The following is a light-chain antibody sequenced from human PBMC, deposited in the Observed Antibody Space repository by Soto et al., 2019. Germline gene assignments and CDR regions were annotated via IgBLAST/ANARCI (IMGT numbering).Light chain of an antibody. J-gene: IGKJ1*01. CDR2: GTS. Sequence: VLSQSPAILSLSPGERATLSCRASQSVPSTYFAWYQQKAGQPPRLLISGTSNRATGIPDRFSGSGSGTDFTLTISRLEPEDFALYFCQQFGNSPWTFGLGTKVEI. CDR1: QSVPSTY. CDR3: QQFGNSPWT. V-gene: IGKV3-20*01.